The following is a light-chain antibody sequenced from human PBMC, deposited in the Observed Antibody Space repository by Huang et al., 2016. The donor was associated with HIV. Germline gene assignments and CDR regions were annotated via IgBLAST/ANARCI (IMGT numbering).Light chain of an antibody. V-gene: IGKV3-11*01. Sequence: EIVLTQSPATLSLSPGERATLSCRASQSVSSYLAWYQQKPGQAPSLLIYAASNRATGIPARFSGSGSGTDFTLTISSLEPEDFAVYYCQQRSNWPPPITFGQGTRLEIK. CDR2: AAS. J-gene: IGKJ5*01. CDR3: QQRSNWPPPIT. CDR1: QSVSSY.